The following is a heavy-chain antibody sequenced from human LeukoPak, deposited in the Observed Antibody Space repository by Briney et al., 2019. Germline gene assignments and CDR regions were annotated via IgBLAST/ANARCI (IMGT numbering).Heavy chain of an antibody. V-gene: IGHV4-31*03. J-gene: IGHJ4*02. D-gene: IGHD3-22*01. CDR3: ARGGIGDYYDSSGTYFDY. CDR1: GGSISSGGYY. Sequence: SETLSLTCTVSGGSISSGGYYWSWIRQHPGKGLEWIGYIYYSGSTYYNSSLESRVTISVDTSKNQFSLKLSSVTAADTAVYYCARGGIGDYYDSSGTYFDYWGQGTLVTVSS. CDR2: IYYSGST.